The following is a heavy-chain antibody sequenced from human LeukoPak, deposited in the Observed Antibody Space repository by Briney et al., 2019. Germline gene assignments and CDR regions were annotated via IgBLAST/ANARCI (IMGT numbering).Heavy chain of an antibody. D-gene: IGHD3-22*01. J-gene: IGHJ4*02. CDR2: INHSGST. Sequence: SETLSLTCAVYGGSFSGYYWSWIRQPPGKGLEWIGEINHSGSTNYNLSLKSRVTISVDTSKNQFSLKLSSVTAADTAVYYCARVLKLSSGSPLDYWGQGTLVTVSS. V-gene: IGHV4-34*01. CDR3: ARVLKLSSGSPLDY. CDR1: GGSFSGYY.